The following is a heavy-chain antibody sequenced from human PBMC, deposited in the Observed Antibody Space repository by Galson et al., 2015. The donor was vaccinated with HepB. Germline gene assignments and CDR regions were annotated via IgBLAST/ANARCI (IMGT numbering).Heavy chain of an antibody. D-gene: IGHD7-27*01. Sequence: SVKVSCKASGGTFSSYAISWVRQAPGQGLEWMGRIIPILGIANYAQKFQGRVTITADKSTSTAYMELSSLRSEDTAVYYCARDPMNNWGSRGDYWGQGTLVTVSS. CDR1: GGTFSSYA. V-gene: IGHV1-69*04. CDR2: IIPILGIA. J-gene: IGHJ4*02. CDR3: ARDPMNNWGSRGDY.